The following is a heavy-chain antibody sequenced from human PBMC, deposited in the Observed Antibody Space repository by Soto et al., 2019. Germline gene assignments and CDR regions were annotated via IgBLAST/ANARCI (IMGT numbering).Heavy chain of an antibody. J-gene: IGHJ4*02. V-gene: IGHV4-31*03. CDR1: GGSISSGGYY. Sequence: QVQLQESGPGLVKPSQTLSLTCTVSGGSISSGGYYWSWIRQHPGKGLEWIGYIYYSGSTYYNPSLKSRVTISVDTSKNQFSLKLSSVTAADTAVYYCARSSIQSPSGYDFWSGSDYFDYWGQGTLVTVSS. CDR3: ARSSIQSPSGYDFWSGSDYFDY. D-gene: IGHD3-3*01. CDR2: IYYSGST.